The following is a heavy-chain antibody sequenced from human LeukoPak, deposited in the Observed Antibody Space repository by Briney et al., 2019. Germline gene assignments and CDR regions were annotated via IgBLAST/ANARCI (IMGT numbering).Heavy chain of an antibody. CDR2: INHSGST. J-gene: IGHJ6*03. CDR3: ARQGVLLWFGEFYYMDV. D-gene: IGHD3-10*01. CDR1: GGSFSGYY. Sequence: PSETLSLTCAVYGGSFSGYYWSWIRQPPGKGLEWIGEINHSGSTNYNPSLKSRVTISVDTSKNQFSLKLSSVTAADTAVYYCARQGVLLWFGEFYYMDVWGKGTTVTISS. V-gene: IGHV4-34*01.